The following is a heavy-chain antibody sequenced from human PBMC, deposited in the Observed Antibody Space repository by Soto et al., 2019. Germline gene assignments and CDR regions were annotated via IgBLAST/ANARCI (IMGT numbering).Heavy chain of an antibody. Sequence: SETLSLTCTVSGGSISSSSYYWGWIRQPPGKGLEWIGSIYYSGSTYYNPSLKSRVTISVDTSKNQFSLKLSSVTAADTAVYYCARNGYCSGGSCYWGYYYYYGMDVWGQGTTVTVSS. CDR2: IYYSGST. J-gene: IGHJ6*02. CDR3: ARNGYCSGGSCYWGYYYYYGMDV. D-gene: IGHD2-15*01. CDR1: GGSISSSSYY. V-gene: IGHV4-39*01.